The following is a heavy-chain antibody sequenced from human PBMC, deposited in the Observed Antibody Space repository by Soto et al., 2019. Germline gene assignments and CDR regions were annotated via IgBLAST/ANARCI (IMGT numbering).Heavy chain of an antibody. CDR2: IYHSGST. V-gene: IGHV4-30-2*01. Sequence: QLQLQESGSGLVKPSQTLSLTCAVSGGSISSGGYSWSWIRQPPGKGLEWIGYIYHSGSTYYNPSLKSRVTISVDRSKNQFSLKLSSVTAADTAVYCARGQVVAAQHWGQGTLVTVSS. D-gene: IGHD2-15*01. CDR3: ARGQVVAAQH. J-gene: IGHJ4*02. CDR1: GGSISSGGYS.